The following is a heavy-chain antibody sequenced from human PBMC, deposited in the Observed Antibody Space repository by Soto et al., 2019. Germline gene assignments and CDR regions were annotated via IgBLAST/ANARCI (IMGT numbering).Heavy chain of an antibody. J-gene: IGHJ5*02. CDR3: ARDWYDSSGYYYWLDP. Sequence: PSDTLSLTCTVSGGSISSYYWSWIRQPPGKGLEWIGYIYYSGSTNYNPSLKSRVTISVDTSKNQFSLKLSSVTAADTAVYYCARDWYDSSGYYYWLDPWGQGTLVTVSS. V-gene: IGHV4-59*01. D-gene: IGHD3-22*01. CDR2: IYYSGST. CDR1: GGSISSYY.